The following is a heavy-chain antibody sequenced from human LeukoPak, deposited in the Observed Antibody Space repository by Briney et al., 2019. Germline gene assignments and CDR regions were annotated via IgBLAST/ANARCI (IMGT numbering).Heavy chain of an antibody. D-gene: IGHD2-21*01. CDR3: AREAGRVVGLMWSRLGGQDCRYDH. J-gene: IGHJ4*02. V-gene: IGHV1-69*04. Sequence: ASVKVSCKASGDTFSSYAINWVRQAPGQGPEWMGRITPLLGIANYPQKFQGRVTITADESTTTVYMELSSLRSEDTAGYYFAREAGRVVGLMWSRLGGQDCRYDHWGQGTLVTVSS. CDR1: GDTFSSYA. CDR2: ITPLLGIA.